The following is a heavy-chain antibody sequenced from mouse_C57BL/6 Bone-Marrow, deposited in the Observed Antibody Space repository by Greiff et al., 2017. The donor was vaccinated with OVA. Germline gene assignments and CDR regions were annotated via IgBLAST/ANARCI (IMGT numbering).Heavy chain of an antibody. CDR3: ARTPPCGYYGSSYRYFDV. Sequence: QVQLQQPGAELVKPGASVKLSCKASGYTFTSYWMHWVKQRPGQGLEWIGMIHPNSGSTNYNEKFKSKATLTVDNSSSTAYMQLSSLTSEDSAVYYCARTPPCGYYGSSYRYFDVWGTGTTVTVSS. J-gene: IGHJ1*03. CDR1: GYTFTSYW. D-gene: IGHD1-1*01. CDR2: IHPNSGST. V-gene: IGHV1-64*01.